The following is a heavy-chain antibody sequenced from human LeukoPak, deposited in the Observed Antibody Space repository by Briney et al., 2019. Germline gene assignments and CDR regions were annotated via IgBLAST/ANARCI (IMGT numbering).Heavy chain of an antibody. D-gene: IGHD3-10*01. CDR3: AKDIPASVVRGGNDY. CDR1: GFTFSSYA. CDR2: IGVSGTNT. Sequence: GGSLRLSCAASGFTFSSYAMSWVRQAPGKGLEWVSAIGVSGTNTFYADSVKGRFTIARDNSKNTLYLQMNSLRAEDTAVYYCAKDIPASVVRGGNDYWGQGTLVTVSS. J-gene: IGHJ4*02. V-gene: IGHV3-23*01.